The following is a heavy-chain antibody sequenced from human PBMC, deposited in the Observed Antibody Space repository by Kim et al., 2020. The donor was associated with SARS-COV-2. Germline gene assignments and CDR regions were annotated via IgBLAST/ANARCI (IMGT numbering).Heavy chain of an antibody. J-gene: IGHJ6*02. CDR2: ISYDGSNK. V-gene: IGHV3-30*04. CDR1: GFTFSSYA. D-gene: IGHD2-15*01. Sequence: GGSLRLSCAASGFTFSSYAMHWVRQAPGKGLEWVAVISYDGSNKYYADSVKGRFTISRDNSKNTLYLQMNSLRAEDTAVYYCAREYCSGGSCFSHYYYGMDVWGQGTTVTVSS. CDR3: AREYCSGGSCFSHYYYGMDV.